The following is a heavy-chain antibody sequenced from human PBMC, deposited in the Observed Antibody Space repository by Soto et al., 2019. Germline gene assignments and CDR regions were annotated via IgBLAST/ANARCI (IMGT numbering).Heavy chain of an antibody. V-gene: IGHV3-48*01. CDR2: ISSSSTTK. CDR3: ARDGCSGSNCLNWFDP. Sequence: GGSLRLSCAASGFTFSSYSMNWVRQAPGKGLEWVSYISSSSTTKYYADSVKGRFTISRDNAKNSLYLQMNSLRAEDTAVYYCARDGCSGSNCLNWFDPWGQGTLVPVSS. CDR1: GFTFSSYS. J-gene: IGHJ5*02. D-gene: IGHD2-15*01.